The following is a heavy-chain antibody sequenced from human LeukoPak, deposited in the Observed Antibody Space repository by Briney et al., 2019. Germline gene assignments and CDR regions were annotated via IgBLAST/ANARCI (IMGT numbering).Heavy chain of an antibody. CDR2: ISSSGSTI. V-gene: IGHV3-48*03. CDR3: ARDQVYFDY. CDR1: GFTFSSYE. Sequence: GGSLRLSCAASGFTFSSYEMNWVRKAPGKGLEWVSYISSSGSTIYYADSVKGRFTISRDNAKNSLYLQMNSLRAEDTAVYYCARDQVYFDYWGQGTLVTVSS. J-gene: IGHJ4*02.